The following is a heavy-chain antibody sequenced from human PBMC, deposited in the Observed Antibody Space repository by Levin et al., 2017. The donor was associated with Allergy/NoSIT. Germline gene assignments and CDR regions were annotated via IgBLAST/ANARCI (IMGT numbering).Heavy chain of an antibody. CDR2: IYHSGST. V-gene: IGHV4-4*02. J-gene: IGHJ3*02. D-gene: IGHD3-10*01. Sequence: SETLSLTCAVSGGSISSSNWWSWVRQPPGKGLEWIGEIYHSGSTNYNPSLKSRVTISVDKSKNQFSLKLSSVTAADTAVYYCARDLDEDYYGSETAFDIWGQGTMVTVSS. CDR1: GGSISSSNW. CDR3: ARDLDEDYYGSETAFDI.